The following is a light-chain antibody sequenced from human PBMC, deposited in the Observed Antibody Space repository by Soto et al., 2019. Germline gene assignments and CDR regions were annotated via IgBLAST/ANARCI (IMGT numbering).Light chain of an antibody. CDR2: DAS. CDR3: QQRSYWAPLT. Sequence: IEFTHSPSTLALSPREGATLSCRASQSVSSYLAWYQQKPGQAPRLLIYDASNRATGIPARFSGSGSGTDFTLTISSLEPEDFAVYYCQQRSYWAPLTFGGGTKVEI. CDR1: QSVSSY. V-gene: IGKV3-11*01. J-gene: IGKJ4*01.